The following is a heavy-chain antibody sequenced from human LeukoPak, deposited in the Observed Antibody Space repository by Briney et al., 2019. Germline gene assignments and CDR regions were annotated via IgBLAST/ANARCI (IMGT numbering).Heavy chain of an antibody. J-gene: IGHJ5*02. CDR3: ARRLTQYDCFDP. CDR1: GDSVSSNSVT. V-gene: IGHV6-1*01. CDR2: TYYRSTWHY. D-gene: IGHD2-2*01. Sequence: SQTLSLTYAISGDSVSSNSVTWNWIRKSPSRGLEWLGRTYYRSTWHYDYAVSVRGRITVNPDTSKNQFSLHLNSVTPEDTAVYYCARRLTQYDCFDPWGQGILVTVSS.